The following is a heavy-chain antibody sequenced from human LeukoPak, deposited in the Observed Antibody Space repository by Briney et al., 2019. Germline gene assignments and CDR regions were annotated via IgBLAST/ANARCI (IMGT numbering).Heavy chain of an antibody. J-gene: IGHJ6*02. V-gene: IGHV3-30-3*01. CDR1: GFTFSSYA. CDR2: ISYDGSNK. CDR3: ASMGPENYYYGMDV. Sequence: WGSLRLSCAASGFTFSSYAMHWVRQAPGKGLEWVAVISYDGSNKYYADSVKGRFTISRDNSKNTLYLQMNSLRAEDTAVYYCASMGPENYYYGMDVWGQGTTVTVSS. D-gene: IGHD1-14*01.